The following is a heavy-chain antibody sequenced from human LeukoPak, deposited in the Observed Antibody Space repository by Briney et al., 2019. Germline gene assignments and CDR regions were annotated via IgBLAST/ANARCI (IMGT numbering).Heavy chain of an antibody. V-gene: IGHV4-59*01. J-gene: IGHJ4*02. CDR2: IYYSGTT. CDR3: ARQQLPDY. CDR1: GGSISNYY. Sequence: SSETLSLTCIVSGGSISNYYWCWIRQPPGKGLEWIGYIYYSGTTNYNPSLKSRVTISVDTSKNQFSLKLNSVTAADTAVYYCARQQLPDYWGQGTLVTVSS. D-gene: IGHD5-18*01.